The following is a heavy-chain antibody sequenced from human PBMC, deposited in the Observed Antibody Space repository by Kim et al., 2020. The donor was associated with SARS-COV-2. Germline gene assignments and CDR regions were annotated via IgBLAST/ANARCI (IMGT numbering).Heavy chain of an antibody. Sequence: GGSLRLSCAASGFTFSSYGMHWVRQAPGKGLEWVAVISYDGSNKYYADSVKGRFTISRDNSKNTLYLQMNSLRAEDTAVYYCAKDIIAVAGTDAFDIWGQGTMVTVSS. CDR1: GFTFSSYG. V-gene: IGHV3-30*18. D-gene: IGHD6-19*01. CDR2: ISYDGSNK. CDR3: AKDIIAVAGTDAFDI. J-gene: IGHJ3*02.